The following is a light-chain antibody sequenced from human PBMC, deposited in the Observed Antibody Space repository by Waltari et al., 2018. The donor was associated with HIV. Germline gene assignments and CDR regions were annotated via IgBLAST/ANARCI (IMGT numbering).Light chain of an antibody. CDR3: AAWDDTMNGWV. Sequence: QSVLTQPPSASGTPGQRGTVPCSGANSNLGSNFVYWYQRLPGTAPKLLIYRNNQRPSGVPDRFSGSKSGTSASLAISGLRSEDEADYYCAAWDDTMNGWVFGGGTKLTVL. CDR2: RNN. CDR1: NSNLGSNF. J-gene: IGLJ3*02. V-gene: IGLV1-47*01.